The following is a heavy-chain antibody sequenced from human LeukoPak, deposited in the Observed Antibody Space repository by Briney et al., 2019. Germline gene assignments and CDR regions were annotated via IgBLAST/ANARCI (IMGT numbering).Heavy chain of an antibody. CDR1: GFASSFFA. CDR2: INANSGTR. J-gene: IGHJ5*01. Sequence: GGSLRLSCEASGFASSFFAMSWLRQPPGKGLEWVSTINANSGTRSYAASVRGRFTISRDNSKNTVYLQLNTLRAEDTAVYYCAKPISGGLAVTADWFDPWGQGTLVVVSS. CDR3: AKPISGGLAVTADWFDP. D-gene: IGHD6-19*01. V-gene: IGHV3-23*01.